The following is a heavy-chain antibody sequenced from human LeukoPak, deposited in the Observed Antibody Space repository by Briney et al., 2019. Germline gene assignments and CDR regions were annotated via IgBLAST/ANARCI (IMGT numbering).Heavy chain of an antibody. CDR1: GFTFSSYS. CDR2: ISSSSSYI. CDR3: ARSLLGGGSYTLDY. Sequence: GGSLRLSCAASGFTFSSYSMNCVRQAPGKGLEWVSSISSSSSYIYYADSVKGRFTISRDNAKNSLYLQMNSLRAEDTAVYYCARSLLGGGSYTLDYWGQGTLVTVSS. V-gene: IGHV3-21*01. J-gene: IGHJ4*02. D-gene: IGHD1-26*01.